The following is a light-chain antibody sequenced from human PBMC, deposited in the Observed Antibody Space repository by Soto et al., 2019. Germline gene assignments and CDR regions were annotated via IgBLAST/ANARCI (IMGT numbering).Light chain of an antibody. Sequence: EIVMRQSPAALSVSPGERATLSCRAGQGVTTNFAWYQQKSGQSPRLLIYDVSIRATGVPARFSGTGSETDFTLTISGLQSEDSAVYFCQQYNNWPFSFGQGTRLEI. CDR1: QGVTTN. J-gene: IGKJ5*01. V-gene: IGKV3-15*01. CDR2: DVS. CDR3: QQYNNWPFS.